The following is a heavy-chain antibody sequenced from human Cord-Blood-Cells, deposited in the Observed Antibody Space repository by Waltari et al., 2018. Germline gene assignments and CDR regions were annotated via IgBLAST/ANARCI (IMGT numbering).Heavy chain of an antibody. CDR2: IIPIFGTA. V-gene: IGHV1-69*01. CDR3: ARGRYSSSWYTAEYFQH. D-gene: IGHD6-13*01. J-gene: IGHJ1*01. Sequence: QVQLVQSGAEVKKPGSSVKVSCKASGGTFSSYAISWVRQAPGQGLEWIGGIIPIFGTANYAQKFQVRVTITADESTSTAYMGLSILRSEDTAVYYCARGRYSSSWYTAEYFQHWGQGTLVTVSS. CDR1: GGTFSSYA.